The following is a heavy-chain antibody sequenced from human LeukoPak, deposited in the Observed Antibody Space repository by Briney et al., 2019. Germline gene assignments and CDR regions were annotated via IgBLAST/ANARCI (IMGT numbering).Heavy chain of an antibody. J-gene: IGHJ4*02. V-gene: IGHV4-59*08. D-gene: IGHD5-18*01. CDR1: GGSISSYY. CDR3: ARLPGYSYGPRCYYFDY. Sequence: ASETLSLTCTVSGGSISSYYWSWIRQPPGKGLEWIGYIYYSGSTNYNPSLKSRVTISVDTSKNQFSLKLSSVPAADTAVYYCARLPGYSYGPRCYYFDYWGQGTLVTVSP. CDR2: IYYSGST.